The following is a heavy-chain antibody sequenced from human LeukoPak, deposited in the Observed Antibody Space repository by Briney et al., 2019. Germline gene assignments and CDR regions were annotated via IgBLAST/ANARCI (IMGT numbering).Heavy chain of an antibody. CDR1: GFTFSSYA. V-gene: IGHV3-23*01. D-gene: IGHD3-22*01. CDR3: AKDLKEYYYDSSGHDY. J-gene: IGHJ4*02. Sequence: GASLRLSCAASGFTFSSYAMSWVRQAPGKGLEGVSAISGSGGSTYYADSVKGRFTISRDNSKNTLYLQMNSLRAEDTAVYYCAKDLKEYYYDSSGHDYWGQGTMVTVSS. CDR2: ISGSGGST.